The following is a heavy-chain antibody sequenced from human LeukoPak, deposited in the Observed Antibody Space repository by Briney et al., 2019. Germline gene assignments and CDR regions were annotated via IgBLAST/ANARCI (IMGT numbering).Heavy chain of an antibody. Sequence: PWGSLRLSCAASGFTFSSYGMSWVRQAPGKGLEWVSAISGSGGSTYYADSVKGRFTISRDNSKNTLYLQMNSLSAEDTAVYYCAKISLIVVVINFDYWAREPWSPSPQ. CDR3: AKISLIVVVINFDY. CDR1: GFTFSSYG. CDR2: ISGSGGST. V-gene: IGHV3-23*01. J-gene: IGHJ4*02. D-gene: IGHD3-22*01.